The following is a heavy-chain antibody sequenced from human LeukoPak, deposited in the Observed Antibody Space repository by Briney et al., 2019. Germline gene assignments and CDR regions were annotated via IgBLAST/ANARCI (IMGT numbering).Heavy chain of an antibody. CDR1: GDSISNDNYY. V-gene: IGHV4-39*07. CDR3: ARQNGDYAQDAFDI. J-gene: IGHJ3*02. D-gene: IGHD4-17*01. CDR2: VYYSGST. Sequence: SQTLSPTCTVSGDSISNDNYYWGWSRQPPGKGLEWIGAVYYSGSTYYNPSLKSRVTISVDTSKNQFSLKLSSVTAADTAVYYCARQNGDYAQDAFDIWGQGTMVTVSS.